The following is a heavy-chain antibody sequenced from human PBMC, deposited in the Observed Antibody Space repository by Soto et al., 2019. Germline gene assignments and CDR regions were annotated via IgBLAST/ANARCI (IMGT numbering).Heavy chain of an antibody. J-gene: IGHJ4*02. D-gene: IGHD6-13*01. V-gene: IGHV3-30-3*01. CDR2: ISYDGSNK. CDR3: ARDSSSSADFDY. CDR1: GFTFSSYA. Sequence: QVQLVESGGGVVQPGRSLRLSCAASGFTFSSYAMHWVRQAPGKGLEWVAVISYDGSNKYYADSVKGRFTISRDNSENTLYLQMNSLRAEDTAVYYCARDSSSSADFDYWGQGTLVTVSS.